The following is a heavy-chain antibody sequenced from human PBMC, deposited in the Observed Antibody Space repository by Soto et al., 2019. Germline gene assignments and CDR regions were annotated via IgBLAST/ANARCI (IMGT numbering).Heavy chain of an antibody. D-gene: IGHD3-16*01. CDR1: VDIIKSSQ. CDR2: IFPDDSDT. Sequence: GQPLKLSYQPSVDIIKSSQRGWEQQMTTQGLEWMGIIFPDDSDTRYSPSFQGHVTISVDKSISTAYVQWSSLKASDSAIYYCFRGGVTSRTFDYWGQGTLVNGSS. J-gene: IGHJ4*02. CDR3: FRGGVTSRTFDY. V-gene: IGHV5-51*07.